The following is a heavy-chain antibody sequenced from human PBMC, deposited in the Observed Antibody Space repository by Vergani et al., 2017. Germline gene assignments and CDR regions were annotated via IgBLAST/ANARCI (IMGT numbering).Heavy chain of an antibody. CDR3: AGIAVAGISYYYYYYMDV. J-gene: IGHJ6*03. CDR1: GFTFSSYA. D-gene: IGHD6-19*01. Sequence: EVQLLESGGGLVQPGGSLRLSCAASGFTFSSYAMSWVRQAPGKGLEWVSAISGLGGSTYYADSVKGRFTITRDNSKNTLYLQMNSLRAEDTAVYYCAGIAVAGISYYYYYYMDVWGKGTTVTVSS. V-gene: IGHV3-23*01. CDR2: ISGLGGST.